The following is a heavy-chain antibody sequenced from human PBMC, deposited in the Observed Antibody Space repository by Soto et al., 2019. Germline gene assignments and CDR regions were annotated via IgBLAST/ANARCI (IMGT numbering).Heavy chain of an antibody. J-gene: IGHJ5*02. CDR3: ARDGRLGGQIVGLRAAINWFEP. CDR1: GYNFTGYY. CDR2: INPNSAGT. Sequence: VASVKVSCNASGYNFTGYYLPWVRQGPGQGLERMGCINPNSAGTSFAQKFQDRITMRRDTSISTAYMWRSRLSSDDTWVYYCARDGRLGGQIVGLRAAINWFEPWGKGSLVT. D-gene: IGHD2-2*01. V-gene: IGHV1-2*02.